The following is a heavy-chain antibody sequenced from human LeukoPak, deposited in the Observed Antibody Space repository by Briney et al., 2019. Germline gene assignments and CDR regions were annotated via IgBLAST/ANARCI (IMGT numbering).Heavy chain of an antibody. CDR2: INHSGST. Sequence: SETLSLTCAVYGGSFSGYYWSWIRQPPGKGLEWIGEINHSGSTNHNPSLKSRVTISVDTSRNQFSLKLSSVTAADTAMYYCARGGFKIPFDYWGQGTLVTVSS. CDR1: GGSFSGYY. J-gene: IGHJ4*02. V-gene: IGHV4-34*01. CDR3: ARGGFKIPFDY. D-gene: IGHD3-3*01.